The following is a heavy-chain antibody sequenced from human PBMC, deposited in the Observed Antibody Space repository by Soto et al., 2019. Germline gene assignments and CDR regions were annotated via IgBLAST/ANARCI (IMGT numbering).Heavy chain of an antibody. V-gene: IGHV3-23*01. D-gene: IGHD1-7*01. J-gene: IGHJ3*02. CDR2: ITATGGTT. Sequence: GGSLRLSCAASGFTFSSYSMSWVRQAPGKGLEWVSHITATGGTTYYADSVKGRFTVSRDTSRNTLYLQMNSLRAEDTALYFCAKCMQVNWNYDAFHIWGQGTMVTVSS. CDR3: AKCMQVNWNYDAFHI. CDR1: GFTFSSYS.